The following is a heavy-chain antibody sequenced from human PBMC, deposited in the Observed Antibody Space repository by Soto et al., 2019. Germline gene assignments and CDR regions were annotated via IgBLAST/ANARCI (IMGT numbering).Heavy chain of an antibody. Sequence: GGSLRLSCTASGFSFSNYGIHLVRQSPGRGLEWVAVIWIDGTKKFYADSVRGRFTISRDNSKNTIYLQMNSLRAEDTAVYYCARDWWEEPAGKETVSQFDYWGQGNPATVYS. V-gene: IGHV3-33*01. CDR1: GFSFSNYG. J-gene: IGHJ4*02. CDR2: IWIDGTKK. CDR3: ARDWWEEPAGKETVSQFDY. D-gene: IGHD6-13*01.